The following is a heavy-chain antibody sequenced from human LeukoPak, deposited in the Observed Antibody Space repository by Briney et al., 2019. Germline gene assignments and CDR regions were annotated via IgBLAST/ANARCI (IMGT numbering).Heavy chain of an antibody. V-gene: IGHV4-34*01. CDR3: AREQGSWDSSGYYYRWFDP. D-gene: IGHD3-22*01. Sequence: SETLSLTCAVYGGSFSGYYWSWIRQPPGKGLEWIGEINHSGSTNYNPSLKSRVTISVDTSKNQLSLKLSSVTAADTAVYYCAREQGSWDSSGYYYRWFDPWGQGTLVTVSS. CDR1: GGSFSGYY. CDR2: INHSGST. J-gene: IGHJ5*02.